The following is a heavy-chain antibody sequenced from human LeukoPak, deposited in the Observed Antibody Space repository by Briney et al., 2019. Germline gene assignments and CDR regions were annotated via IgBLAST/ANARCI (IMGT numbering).Heavy chain of an antibody. D-gene: IGHD2-15*01. V-gene: IGHV4-34*01. CDR3: ARVPRCSGGSCYDGRFDP. J-gene: IGHJ5*02. Sequence: SETLSLTCAVYGGSFSGYYWSWIRQPPGKGLEWIGEINHSGSTNYNPSLKSRVIISVDTSKNQFSLKLSSVTAADTAVYYCARVPRCSGGSCYDGRFDPWGQGTLVTVSS. CDR1: GGSFSGYY. CDR2: INHSGST.